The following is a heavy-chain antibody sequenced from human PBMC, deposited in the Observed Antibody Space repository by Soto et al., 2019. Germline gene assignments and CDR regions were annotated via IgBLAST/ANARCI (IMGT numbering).Heavy chain of an antibody. CDR1: GGSLSSYY. CDR3: ARRYSSAFDI. CDR2: IYYSGST. V-gene: IGHV4-59*08. Sequence: SETMSVTCPVSGGSLSSYYLSWIRQPPGKGLEWIGYIYYSGSTNYNPSLKSRVTISVDTSKNQFSPKLSSVTAADTAVYYCARRYSSAFDIWGQGTMVTVSS. D-gene: IGHD6-13*01. J-gene: IGHJ3*02.